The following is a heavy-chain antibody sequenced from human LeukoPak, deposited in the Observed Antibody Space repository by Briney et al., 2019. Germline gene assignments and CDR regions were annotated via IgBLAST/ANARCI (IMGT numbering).Heavy chain of an antibody. Sequence: SVKVSCKASGGTFSSYAISWVRQAPGQGLEWMGGIIPIFGTANYAQKFQGRVTITTDESTSTAYMELSSLRSEDTAVYYCARFLLRASPTVRGTNAFQRRDYYYYYMDVWGKGTTVTVSS. CDR1: GGTFSSYA. D-gene: IGHD3-10*01. J-gene: IGHJ6*03. CDR3: ARFLLRASPTVRGTNAFQRRDYYYYYMDV. CDR2: IIPIFGTA. V-gene: IGHV1-69*05.